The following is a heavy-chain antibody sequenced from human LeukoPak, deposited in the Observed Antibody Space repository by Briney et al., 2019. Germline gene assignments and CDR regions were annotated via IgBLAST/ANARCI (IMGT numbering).Heavy chain of an antibody. V-gene: IGHV4-59*10. CDR1: GGSFSGYY. CDR2: IYTSGST. J-gene: IGHJ3*02. CDR3: TRSPWEPKGTPWADI. Sequence: PSETLSLTCAVYGGSFSGYYWSWIRQPAGERLEWIGRIYTSGSTNYNPSLKSRVTISVDPYKNQFFLKLNSVTAADTAVYYCTRSPWEPKGTPWADIWGQGTMVTVSS. D-gene: IGHD1-14*01.